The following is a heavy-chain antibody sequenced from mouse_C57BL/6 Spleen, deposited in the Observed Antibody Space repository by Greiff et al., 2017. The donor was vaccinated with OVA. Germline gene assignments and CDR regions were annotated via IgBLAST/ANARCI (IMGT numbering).Heavy chain of an antibody. CDR3: ARRMVTGDYFDY. V-gene: IGHV1-59*01. CDR2: IDPSDSYT. Sequence: VQLQQSGAELVRPGTSVKLSCKASGYTFTSYWMHWVKQRPGQGLEWIGVIDPSDSYTNYNQKFKGKATLTVDTSSSSAYMQRSSLTSEDSAVYYCARRMVTGDYFDYWGQGTTLTVSS. J-gene: IGHJ2*01. CDR1: GYTFTSYW. D-gene: IGHD2-2*01.